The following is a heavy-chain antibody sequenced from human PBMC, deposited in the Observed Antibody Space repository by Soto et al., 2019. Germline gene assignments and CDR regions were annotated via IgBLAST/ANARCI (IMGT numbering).Heavy chain of an antibody. CDR1: GFSFSSYA. CDR3: AKDLRSYAYYDSSGYGDY. D-gene: IGHD3-22*01. V-gene: IGHV3-23*01. Sequence: PGGSLRLSCAASGFSFSSYAMSWVRQAPGKGLEWVSAISGSGGSTYYADSVKGRFTISRDNSKNTLYLQMNSLGAEDTAVYYCAKDLRSYAYYDSSGYGDYWGQGTLVTV. CDR2: ISGSGGST. J-gene: IGHJ4*02.